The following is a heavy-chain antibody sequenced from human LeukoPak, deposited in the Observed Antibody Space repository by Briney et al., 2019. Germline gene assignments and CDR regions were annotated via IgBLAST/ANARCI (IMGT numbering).Heavy chain of an antibody. CDR3: AREATTVGYYYYGMDV. J-gene: IGHJ6*02. CDR1: GYTFTGYY. D-gene: IGHD4-23*01. V-gene: IGHV1-2*02. Sequence: ASVKVSCKASGYTFTGYYMHWVRQAPGQGLEWMGWINPNSGGTNYAQKFQGRVTMTRDTSISTAYMELSRLRSDDTAVYYCAREATTVGYYYYGMDVWGQGTLVTVSS. CDR2: INPNSGGT.